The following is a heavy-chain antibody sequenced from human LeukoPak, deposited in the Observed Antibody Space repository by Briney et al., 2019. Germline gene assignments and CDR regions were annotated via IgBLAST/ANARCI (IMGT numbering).Heavy chain of an antibody. CDR1: GFTFSNAW. J-gene: IGHJ4*02. V-gene: IGHV3-15*07. CDR2: IKSKTDGGTT. Sequence: GGSLRLSCAASGFTFSNAWMYWVRQAPGKGLEWVGRIKSKTDGGTTDYAAPVKGRFTISRDDSKNTLYLQMDSLKTEDTAVYYCSTTYYYDSSEGYWGQGTLVTVSS. D-gene: IGHD3-22*01. CDR3: STTYYYDSSEGY.